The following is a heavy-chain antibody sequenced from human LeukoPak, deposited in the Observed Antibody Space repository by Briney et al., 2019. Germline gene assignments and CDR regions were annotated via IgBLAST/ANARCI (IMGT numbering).Heavy chain of an antibody. CDR1: GFTFSSYG. V-gene: IGHV3-30*18. CDR2: ISYDGSNK. CDR3: AKDRGY. Sequence: PGRSLRLSCAASGFTFSSYGMHWVRQAPGKGLEWVAVISYDGSNKYYADSVKGRFTISRDNSKSTLYLQMNSLRAEDTGVYYCAKDRGYWGQGTLVTVSS. J-gene: IGHJ4*02.